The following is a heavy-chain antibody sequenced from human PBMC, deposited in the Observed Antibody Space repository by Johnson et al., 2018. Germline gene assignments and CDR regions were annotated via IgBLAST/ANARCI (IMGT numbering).Heavy chain of an antibody. D-gene: IGHD5-12*01. CDR3: ARSGYDYAFDI. CDR1: GFTFRSYG. V-gene: IGHV3-33*01. J-gene: IGHJ3*02. Sequence: QVQLVQSGGGVVQPGRSXRLSCAASGFTFRSYGMHWVRQAPGKGLEGAAVIWYDGSNKYYADSVKGRFTISRDNSKNTLYLKRNSLRAEDTEVYSCARSGYDYAFDIWGQGTMVTVSS. CDR2: IWYDGSNK.